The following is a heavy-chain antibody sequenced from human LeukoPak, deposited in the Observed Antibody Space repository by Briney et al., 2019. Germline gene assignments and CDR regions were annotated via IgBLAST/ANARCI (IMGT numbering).Heavy chain of an antibody. CDR3: AKVMITFGGVIDHDY. J-gene: IGHJ4*02. Sequence: PGGSLRLSGAASGFTFDDYAMHWVRPAPGKGLEWVSLISGGGGSTYYADSEKGRFTISRDNSKNSLYLQMNSLGTEDTALYYCAKVMITFGGVIDHDYWGQGTLVTVSS. CDR1: GFTFDDYA. D-gene: IGHD3-16*02. V-gene: IGHV3-43*02. CDR2: ISGGGGST.